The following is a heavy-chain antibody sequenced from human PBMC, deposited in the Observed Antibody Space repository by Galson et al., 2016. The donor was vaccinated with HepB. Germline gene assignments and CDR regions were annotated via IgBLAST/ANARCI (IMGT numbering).Heavy chain of an antibody. V-gene: IGHV3-23*01. Sequence: SLRLSCAASGFTFSNYAMSWVRQAPGKGLEWVSGISGSGGSTYYADAGKGRFTISRDNSKKTLFLQMHSLRAEDTAVYYCAKDEGWAAAGRYYFDYWGQGTLVTVSS. J-gene: IGHJ4*02. CDR1: GFTFSNYA. CDR3: AKDEGWAAAGRYYFDY. D-gene: IGHD6-13*01. CDR2: ISGSGGST.